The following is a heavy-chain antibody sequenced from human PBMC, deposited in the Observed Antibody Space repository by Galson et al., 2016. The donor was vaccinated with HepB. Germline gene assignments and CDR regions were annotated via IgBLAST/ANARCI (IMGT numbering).Heavy chain of an antibody. V-gene: IGHV5-10-1*01. CDR3: ARQGFCSGSNCRGDAFDI. CDR1: GYSFTKHW. CDR2: IDPSDSYT. J-gene: IGHJ3*02. Sequence: QSGSEVKKPGESLKISCKVSGYSFTKHWIDWVRQMPGKGLEWMGRIDPSDSYTNYGPTFQGHVTISTDRATNTASLQWSSLKVSDTGIHFCARQGFCSGSNCRGDAFDIWGQGTTVTVSS. D-gene: IGHD2-15*01.